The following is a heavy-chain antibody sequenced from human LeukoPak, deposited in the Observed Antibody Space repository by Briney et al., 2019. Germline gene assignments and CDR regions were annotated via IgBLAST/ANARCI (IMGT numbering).Heavy chain of an antibody. V-gene: IGHV3-23*01. CDR1: GFTFISYA. J-gene: IGHJ6*02. CDR2: LSGNAGRP. CDR3: AKDHRDSGNYYYYYGLDV. D-gene: IGHD1-26*01. Sequence: PGGSLRLSCAASGFTFISYATSWVRQAPGKGLEWVSSLSGNAGRPYYADSVKGRFTISRDNSKNTLYLQMNSLRAEDTAVYYCAKDHRDSGNYYYYYGLDVWGQGTMVTVSS.